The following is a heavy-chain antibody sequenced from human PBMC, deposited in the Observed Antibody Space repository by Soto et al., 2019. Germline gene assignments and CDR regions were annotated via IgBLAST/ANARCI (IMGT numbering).Heavy chain of an antibody. CDR2: TRNKANSYTT. CDR3: ARELTYCSGGSCYRTSFDY. V-gene: IGHV3-72*01. CDR1: GFTFSDHY. Sequence: GSLRLSCAASGFTFSDHYMDWVRQAPGKGLEWVGRTRNKANSYTTEYAASVKGRFTISRDDSKNSLYLQMNSLKTEDTAVYYCARELTYCSGGSCYRTSFDYWGQGTLVTVSS. J-gene: IGHJ4*02. D-gene: IGHD2-15*01.